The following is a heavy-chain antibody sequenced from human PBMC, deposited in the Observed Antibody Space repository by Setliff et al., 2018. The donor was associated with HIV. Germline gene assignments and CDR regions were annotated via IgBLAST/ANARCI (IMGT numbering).Heavy chain of an antibody. CDR3: ARGHSSSTNWFFDL. V-gene: IGHV1-69*06. J-gene: IGHJ2*01. CDR2: IIPMFGTE. Sequence: SVKVSCKASGGSFSSYAINWVRQAPGQGLEWMGRIIPMFGTENYAQKFQGRVTLTADKFTTTAYMELSRLTSDDTAVYYCARGHSSSTNWFFDLWGRGTLVTVSS. CDR1: GGSFSSYA. D-gene: IGHD6-6*01.